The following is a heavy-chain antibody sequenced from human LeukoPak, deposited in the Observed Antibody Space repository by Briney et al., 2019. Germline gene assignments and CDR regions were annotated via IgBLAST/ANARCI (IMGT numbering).Heavy chain of an antibody. CDR2: INHSGST. V-gene: IGHV4-34*01. CDR3: ARPYGDYSHWFDP. Sequence: PSETLSLTCAVYGXSFSGYYWSWIRQPPGKGLEWIGEINHSGSTNYNPSLKSRVTMSVDTSKNRFSLRLSSVTAADTAVYYCARPYGDYSHWFDPWGQGTLVTVSS. D-gene: IGHD4-17*01. CDR1: GXSFSGYY. J-gene: IGHJ5*02.